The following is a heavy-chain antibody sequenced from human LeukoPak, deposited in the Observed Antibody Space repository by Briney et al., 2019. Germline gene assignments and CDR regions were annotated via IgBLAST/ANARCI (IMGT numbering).Heavy chain of an antibody. Sequence: GGSLRLSCAASAFSLSAYNMNWVRQAPGKGLEWVAVISYDGSNKYYADSVKGRFTISRDNSKNTLYLQMNSLRAEDTAVYYCARDGLGQWLGRAIDYWGQGTLVTVSS. CDR1: AFSLSAYN. D-gene: IGHD6-19*01. V-gene: IGHV3-30-3*01. CDR3: ARDGLGQWLGRAIDY. J-gene: IGHJ4*02. CDR2: ISYDGSNK.